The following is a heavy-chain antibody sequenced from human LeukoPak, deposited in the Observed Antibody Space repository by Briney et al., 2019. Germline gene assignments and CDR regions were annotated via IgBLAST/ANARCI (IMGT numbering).Heavy chain of an antibody. CDR3: AIQPGYSSGWYDDAFDI. V-gene: IGHV1-24*01. D-gene: IGHD6-19*01. CDR2: FDPEDGET. J-gene: IGHJ3*02. CDR1: GYTLTELS. Sequence: ASVKVSCKVSGYTLTELSIHWVRQAPGKGLEWMGGFDPEDGETIYAQKFQGRVTITTDESTSTAYMELSSLRSEDTAVYYCAIQPGYSSGWYDDAFDIWGQGTMVTVSS.